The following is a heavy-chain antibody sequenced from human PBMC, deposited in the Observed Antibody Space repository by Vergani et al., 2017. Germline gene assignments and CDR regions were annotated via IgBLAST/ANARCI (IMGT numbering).Heavy chain of an antibody. V-gene: IGHV4-34*01. Sequence: QVQLQQWGAGLLKPSETLSLTCAVYGGSFSGYYWSWIRQPPGKGLEWIGEINHSGSTNYNPSLKSRVTISVDTSKNQFSLKLSSVTAEDTAVYYCARGPRMNGDYEYYYYYGMDVWGQGTTVTVSS. CDR1: GGSFSGYY. D-gene: IGHD4-17*01. CDR2: INHSGST. CDR3: ARGPRMNGDYEYYYYYGMDV. J-gene: IGHJ6*02.